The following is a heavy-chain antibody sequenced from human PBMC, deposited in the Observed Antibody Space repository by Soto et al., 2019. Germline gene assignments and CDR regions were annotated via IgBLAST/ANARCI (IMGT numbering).Heavy chain of an antibody. Sequence: QVQLVQSGAEVKKPGSSVKVSCKAPGGTYSSYAITWVRQAPGQGVEWMGGIIPIFGTANYAQKFQGRVTITADESTSTAYMELRSLRSEDTAVYYCARNRRSGYDPHYGMDVWGQGTTVTGSS. V-gene: IGHV1-69*01. CDR3: ARNRRSGYDPHYGMDV. D-gene: IGHD5-12*01. J-gene: IGHJ6*02. CDR2: IIPIFGTA. CDR1: GGTYSSYA.